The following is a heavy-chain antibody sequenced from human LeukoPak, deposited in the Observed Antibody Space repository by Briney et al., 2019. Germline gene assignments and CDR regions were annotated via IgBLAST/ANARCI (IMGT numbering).Heavy chain of an antibody. V-gene: IGHV4-61*02. J-gene: IGHJ4*02. D-gene: IGHD4-17*01. CDR2: IYTNGDT. Sequence: PSETLSLTCTVSGGSFSRVGYFWSWIRQPAGKGLEWIGRIYTNGDTNYNPSLKSRVTMSVDTSTNQFSLKLSSVTAADTAVYYCARERRDDYVCFDYWGQGTLVSVSS. CDR3: ARERRDDYVCFDY. CDR1: GGSFSRVGYF.